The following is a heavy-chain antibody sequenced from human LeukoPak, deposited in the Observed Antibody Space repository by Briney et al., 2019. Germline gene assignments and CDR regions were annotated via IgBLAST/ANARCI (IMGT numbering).Heavy chain of an antibody. V-gene: IGHV5-51*01. J-gene: IGHJ4*02. CDR2: IYPGDSDT. CDR1: GYSFTSSW. D-gene: IGHD2-15*01. CDR3: ARARYCSGGSCYAEH. Sequence: GESLKISCKGSGYSFTSSWIGWVRQMPGKGLEWMGIIYPGDSDTRYSPSFQGQVTISADKSISTAYLQWSSLKASDTAMYYCARARYCSGGSCYAEHWGQGTLVTVSS.